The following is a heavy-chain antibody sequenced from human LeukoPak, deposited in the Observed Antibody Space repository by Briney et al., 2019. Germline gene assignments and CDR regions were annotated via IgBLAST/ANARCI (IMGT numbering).Heavy chain of an antibody. D-gene: IGHD3-3*01. Sequence: WASVKVSCKASGGTFSSYAISWVRQAPGQGLEWMGGIIPIFGTANYAQKFQGRVTITADESTSTAYMELSSLGSEDTAVYYCARDRITIFGVVIPHNDAFDIWGQGTMVTVSS. V-gene: IGHV1-69*13. CDR2: IIPIFGTA. CDR1: GGTFSSYA. CDR3: ARDRITIFGVVIPHNDAFDI. J-gene: IGHJ3*02.